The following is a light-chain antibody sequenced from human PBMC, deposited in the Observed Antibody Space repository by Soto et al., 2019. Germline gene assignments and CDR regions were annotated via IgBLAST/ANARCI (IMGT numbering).Light chain of an antibody. CDR1: RSDVGGYNY. CDR2: AVS. Sequence: QSALTQPASVSGSPGQSITISCTGTRSDVGGYNYVSWYQQYPGKAPKLMIYAVSSRPSGVSNRFSGSKSGNTASLTISGLQAEDEDDYHCSSYTPSSTYVFGTGTKLTVL. J-gene: IGLJ1*01. V-gene: IGLV2-14*03. CDR3: SSYTPSSTYV.